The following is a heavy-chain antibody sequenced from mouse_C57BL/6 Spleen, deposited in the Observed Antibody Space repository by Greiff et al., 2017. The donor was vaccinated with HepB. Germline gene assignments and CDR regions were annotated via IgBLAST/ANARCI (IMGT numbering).Heavy chain of an antibody. D-gene: IGHD2-5*01. CDR3: ARSDYSNRYYFDY. CDR2: IYPGSGNT. V-gene: IGHV1-76*01. CDR1: GYTFTDYY. Sequence: QVQLQQSGAELVRPGASVKLSCKASGYTFTDYYINWVKQRPGQGLEWIARIYPGSGNTYYNEKFKGKATLTAEKSSSTAYMQLSSLTSEDSAVYFCARSDYSNRYYFDYWGQGTTLTVSS. J-gene: IGHJ2*01.